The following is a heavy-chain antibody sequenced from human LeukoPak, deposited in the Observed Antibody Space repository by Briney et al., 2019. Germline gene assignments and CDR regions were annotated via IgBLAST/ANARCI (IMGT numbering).Heavy chain of an antibody. Sequence: ASVKVSCKASGYTFTSYGISWVRQAPGQGLEWMGWISAYNGNTNYAQKLQGRVTMTTDTSTCTAYMELRSLRSDDTAVYYCARASPWYQLLWDYYFDYWGQGTLVTVSS. J-gene: IGHJ4*02. CDR1: GYTFTSYG. V-gene: IGHV1-18*01. D-gene: IGHD2-2*01. CDR3: ARASPWYQLLWDYYFDY. CDR2: ISAYNGNT.